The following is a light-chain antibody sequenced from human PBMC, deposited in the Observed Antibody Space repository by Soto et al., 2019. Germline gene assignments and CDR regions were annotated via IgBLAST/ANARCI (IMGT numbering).Light chain of an antibody. Sequence: ELVRTQSPATLSVSPGDRANLSGRASQSLISNLAWYQPKPCQAPRLLIYGTSTRATGIPARFSGSVSGTEFTLTISSLQSEDSAVYYGQQYRNWPTLTFGGGTKVDIK. CDR3: QQYRNWPTLT. CDR2: GTS. J-gene: IGKJ4*01. V-gene: IGKV3-15*01. CDR1: QSLISN.